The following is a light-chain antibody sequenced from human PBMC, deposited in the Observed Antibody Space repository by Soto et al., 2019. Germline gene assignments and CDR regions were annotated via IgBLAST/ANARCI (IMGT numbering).Light chain of an antibody. J-gene: IGLJ2*01. CDR2: EVS. V-gene: IGLV2-14*01. CDR3: SSYTTSNTLV. CDR1: SSDVGAYTY. Sequence: QSALTQPASVSGSPGQSITISCTGTSSDVGAYTYVSWYQQHPGKAPKLMIFEVSDRPSGVSNRFSGSKSGNTAFLPISGLQAEDEADYYCSSYTTSNTLVFGGGTKLTVL.